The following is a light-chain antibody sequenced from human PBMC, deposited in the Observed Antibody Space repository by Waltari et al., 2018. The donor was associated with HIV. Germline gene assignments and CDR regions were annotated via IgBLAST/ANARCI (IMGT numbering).Light chain of an antibody. CDR3: QVWDRNSDHSVV. Sequence: SYVLTQPPSVSVAPGQTARFTCGGNNIGGKSVHWYQQKPGQAPVLVVYDDSDRPSGIPERFSCFNSDNTATLTVSRVEVGDEADYYCQVWDRNSDHSVVFGGGTKLTVL. J-gene: IGLJ2*01. CDR2: DDS. CDR1: NIGGKS. V-gene: IGLV3-21*02.